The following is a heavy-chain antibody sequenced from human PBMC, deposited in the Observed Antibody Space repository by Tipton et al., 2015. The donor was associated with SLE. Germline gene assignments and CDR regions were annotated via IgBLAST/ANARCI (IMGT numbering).Heavy chain of an antibody. Sequence: TLSLTCAVYGGSFSGYYWSWIRQPPGKGLEWIGGIYYSGSTYYNPSLKSRVTISVDTSKNQFSLKLSSVTAADTAVYYCARLTGGYSSSAWGQGTLVTVSS. V-gene: IGHV4-34*01. D-gene: IGHD6-6*01. CDR3: ARLTGGYSSSA. J-gene: IGHJ4*02. CDR1: GGSFSGYY. CDR2: IYYSGST.